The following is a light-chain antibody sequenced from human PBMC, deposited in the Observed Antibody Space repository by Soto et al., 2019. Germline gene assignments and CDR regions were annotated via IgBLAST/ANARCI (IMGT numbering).Light chain of an antibody. CDR3: QQYSSLPHT. CDR2: GVS. J-gene: IGKJ2*01. Sequence: ENVLTQSPGTLSLSPGERATLSCRATQSVTSRYFAWYQQKPGQAPRLLIYGVSSRATDIPDRFSGSGSGTDFPLTISRLEPEDFVVYYCQQYSSLPHTFGQGTKLEVK. CDR1: QSVTSRY. V-gene: IGKV3-20*01.